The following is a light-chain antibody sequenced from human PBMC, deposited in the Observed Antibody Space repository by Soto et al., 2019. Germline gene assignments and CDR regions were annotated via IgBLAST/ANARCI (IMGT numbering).Light chain of an antibody. Sequence: QAVVTQEPSVTVSPGGTVTLTCASSTLAVTGGYYPSWFQQKPGQAPRALIYSANNKHSWTPARFSGSLLGGKAALTLSGVQPEDEAEYYCLLYQGGSYVFGTGTKLTVL. CDR2: SAN. CDR3: LLYQGGSYV. V-gene: IGLV7-43*01. CDR1: TLAVTGGYY. J-gene: IGLJ1*01.